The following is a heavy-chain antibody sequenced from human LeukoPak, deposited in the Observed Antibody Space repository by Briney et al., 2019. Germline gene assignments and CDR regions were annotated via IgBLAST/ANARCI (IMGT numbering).Heavy chain of an antibody. J-gene: IGHJ5*02. CDR1: GFTFSSYW. CDR3: ARVGEVAGDYVCRFDP. CDR2: INSDGSST. Sequence: GGSLRLSCAASGFTFSSYWMHWVRQAPGKGLVWVSRINSDGSSTSYADSVKGRFTISRDNAKNTLYLQMNSLRAEDTALYYCARVGEVAGDYVCRFDPWGQGTLVTVSS. D-gene: IGHD4-17*01. V-gene: IGHV3-74*01.